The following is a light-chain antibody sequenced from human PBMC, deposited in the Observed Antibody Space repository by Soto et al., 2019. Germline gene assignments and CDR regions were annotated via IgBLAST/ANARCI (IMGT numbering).Light chain of an antibody. V-gene: IGLV2-14*01. CDR3: SSYTSSSPVV. Sequence: QSALTQPASVSGSPGQSITISCTGTSNDVGGYNYVSWYQQHPGKAPKLMIYDVSNRPPGVSNRFSGSKSGNTASLTISGLQAEDEADYYCSSYTSSSPVVFGGGTKVTVL. CDR2: DVS. CDR1: SNDVGGYNY. J-gene: IGLJ2*01.